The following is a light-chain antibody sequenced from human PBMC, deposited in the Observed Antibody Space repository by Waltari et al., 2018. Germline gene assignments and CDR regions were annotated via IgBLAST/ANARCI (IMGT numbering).Light chain of an antibody. Sequence: QSILTQPPSVSGAPGQTVTISCTGNTPNIGADYSVHWYQFLPGRAPKLVIYDDNNRPSGVPDRFSGSKSGASASLAITGLQPEDEADYYCQTYDNSLSGSRVFGGGTKLTVL. CDR3: QTYDNSLSGSRV. CDR2: DDN. V-gene: IGLV1-40*01. J-gene: IGLJ3*02. CDR1: TPNIGADYS.